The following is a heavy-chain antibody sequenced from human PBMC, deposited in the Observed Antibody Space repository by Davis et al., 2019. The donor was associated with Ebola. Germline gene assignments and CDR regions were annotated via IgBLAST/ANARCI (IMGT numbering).Heavy chain of an antibody. CDR1: GYTFTSYA. V-gene: IGHV1-3*01. CDR2: INAGNGNT. D-gene: IGHD3-9*01. CDR3: ARDSGRYFDWLFFPFDY. J-gene: IGHJ4*02. Sequence: ASVKVSCKASGYTFTSYAMHWVRQAPGQRLEWMGWINAGNGNTKYSQKFQGRVTITRDTSASTAYMELSSLRSDDTAVYYCARDSGRYFDWLFFPFDYWGQGTLVTVSS.